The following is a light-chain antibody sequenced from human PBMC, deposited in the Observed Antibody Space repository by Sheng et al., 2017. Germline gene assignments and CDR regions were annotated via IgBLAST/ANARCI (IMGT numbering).Light chain of an antibody. Sequence: QSALTQPRSVSGSPGQSVSISCTGTSSDIGGYNYVSWYQQHPGKAPKLLIYDVIKRPSGVPDRFSGSKSGNTASLTISGLQPEDEADYYCSSYGGSKTVLFLFGAGSKVTVL. V-gene: IGLV2-11*01. CDR2: DVI. CDR1: SSDIGGYNY. CDR3: SSYGGSKTVLFL. J-gene: IGLJ1*01.